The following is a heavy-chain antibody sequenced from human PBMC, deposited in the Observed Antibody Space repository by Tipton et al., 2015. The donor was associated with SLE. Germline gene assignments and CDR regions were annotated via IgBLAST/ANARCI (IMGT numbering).Heavy chain of an antibody. J-gene: IGHJ4*02. CDR3: ARDGPDTSGYYLDY. CDR2: IYNTGNT. D-gene: IGHD3-22*01. Sequence: TLSLTCTVSGGSIRGYYWSWVRQPAGKGLEWIGDIYNTGNTYYNPSLKSRVTMSVDTSKNQFSLRVTSVTAADTAVYYCARDGPDTSGYYLDYWGQGSLVTVSS. CDR1: GGSIRGYY. V-gene: IGHV4-59*06.